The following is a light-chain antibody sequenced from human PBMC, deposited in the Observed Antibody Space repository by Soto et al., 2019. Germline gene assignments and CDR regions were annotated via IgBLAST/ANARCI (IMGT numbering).Light chain of an antibody. CDR2: GTS. CDR1: QSVSNNY. V-gene: IGKV3-20*01. J-gene: IGKJ1*01. CDR3: QQYDSWT. Sequence: EIVLTQSPGTLSLSPGERATLSCRASQSVSNNYLAWYQQKPGQAPRLLIYGTSNRATGIPDRFSGSGSGTDFTLTISRLEPEDFAVYYCQQYDSWTFGQGTKVDIK.